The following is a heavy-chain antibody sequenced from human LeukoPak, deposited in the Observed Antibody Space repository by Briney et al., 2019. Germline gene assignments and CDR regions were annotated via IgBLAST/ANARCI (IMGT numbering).Heavy chain of an antibody. V-gene: IGHV3-33*01. Sequence: GGSLRLSRAASGFTFSSYGMHWVRQAPGKGLEWVAVIWYDGSNKCYADSVKGRFTISRDNSKNTLYLQMDSLRAEDTAVYYCARTTYDILTGYYLDYWGQGTLVTVSS. CDR2: IWYDGSNK. J-gene: IGHJ4*02. D-gene: IGHD3-9*01. CDR1: GFTFSSYG. CDR3: ARTTYDILTGYYLDY.